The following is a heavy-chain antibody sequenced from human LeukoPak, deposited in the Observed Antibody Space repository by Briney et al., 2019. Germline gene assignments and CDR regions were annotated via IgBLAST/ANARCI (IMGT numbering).Heavy chain of an antibody. CDR3: ATWTTVVTRNAFDI. Sequence: GGSLRLSCAASGFTFSSYSMNWVRQAPGKGLEWASYISSSSSTIYYADSVKGRFTISRDNAKNSLYLQMNSLRAEDTAVYYCATWTTVVTRNAFDIWGQGTMVTVSS. CDR2: ISSSSSTI. CDR1: GFTFSSYS. D-gene: IGHD4-23*01. V-gene: IGHV3-48*01. J-gene: IGHJ3*02.